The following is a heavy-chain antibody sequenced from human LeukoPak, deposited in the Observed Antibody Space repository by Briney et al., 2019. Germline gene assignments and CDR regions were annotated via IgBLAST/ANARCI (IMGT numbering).Heavy chain of an antibody. D-gene: IGHD3-9*01. CDR2: MNPNSGNT. J-gene: IGHJ4*02. V-gene: IGHV1-8*01. CDR3: ARSVRYFDWLSSKNFDY. Sequence: ASVKVSCKASGYTFTSYDINWVRQATGQGLEWMGWMNPNSGNTGYAQKFQGRVTTTRNTSISTAYMELSSLRSEDTAVYYCARSVRYFDWLSSKNFDYWGQGTLVTVSS. CDR1: GYTFTSYD.